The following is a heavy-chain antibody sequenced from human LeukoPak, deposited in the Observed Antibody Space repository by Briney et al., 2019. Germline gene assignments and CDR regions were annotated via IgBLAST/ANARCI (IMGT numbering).Heavy chain of an antibody. V-gene: IGHV3-23*01. CDR2: ISGSGGST. D-gene: IGHD6-13*01. CDR3: ARAQSWVAAAGTNYFDY. J-gene: IGHJ4*02. Sequence: SGGSLRLSCAASGFTFSSYAMSWVRQAPGKGLEWVSAISGSGGSTYYADSVKGRFTISRDNAKNSLYLQMNSLRAEDTAVYYCARAQSWVAAAGTNYFDYWGQGTLVTVSS. CDR1: GFTFSSYA.